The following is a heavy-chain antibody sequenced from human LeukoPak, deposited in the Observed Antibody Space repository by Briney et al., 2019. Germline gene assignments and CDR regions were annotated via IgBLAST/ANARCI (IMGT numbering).Heavy chain of an antibody. J-gene: IGHJ4*02. CDR2: ISASGGST. D-gene: IGHD3-10*01. CDR1: GFPFSSYA. Sequence: PGGSLRLSCAVSGFPFSSYAMSWVRQAPGKGLEWVSGISASGGSTYYADSVKGRFTISRDNSKNTLYLQMNSLRAEDTAVYYCAKGYYYGYDYWGQGTLVTVSS. V-gene: IGHV3-23*01. CDR3: AKGYYYGYDY.